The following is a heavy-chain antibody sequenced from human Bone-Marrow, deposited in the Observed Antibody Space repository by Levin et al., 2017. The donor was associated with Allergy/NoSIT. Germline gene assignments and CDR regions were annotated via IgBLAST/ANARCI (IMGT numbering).Heavy chain of an antibody. Sequence: PGGSLRLSCAASGFTFSNYNMDWVRQAPGKGLQWVSYIGRGSDPIAYADSVKGRFTISRDNAQNSLTLQMNSLRDEDTAVYYCVRDGGHSGEMDNWGQGTLVIVSS. CDR2: IGRGSDPI. D-gene: IGHD2-21*02. J-gene: IGHJ4*02. V-gene: IGHV3-48*02. CDR3: VRDGGHSGEMDN. CDR1: GFTFSNYN.